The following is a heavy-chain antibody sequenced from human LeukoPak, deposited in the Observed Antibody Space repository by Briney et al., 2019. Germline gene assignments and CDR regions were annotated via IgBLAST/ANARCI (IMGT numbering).Heavy chain of an antibody. J-gene: IGHJ3*02. CDR2: TYYRSRWYN. CDR1: GDSVSSNSAA. V-gene: IGHV6-1*01. Sequence: SQTLSLTCAISGDSVSSNSAAWNWIRQSPSRGLEWLGRTYYRSRWYNDYAVSVESRITINPDTSKNQFSLQLNSVTPEDTAVYYCARDFSSSWDDAFDIWGQGTMVTVSS. CDR3: ARDFSSSWDDAFDI. D-gene: IGHD6-13*01.